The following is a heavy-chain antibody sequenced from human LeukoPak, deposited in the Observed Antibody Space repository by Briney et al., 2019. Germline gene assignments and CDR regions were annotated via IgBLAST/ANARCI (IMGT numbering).Heavy chain of an antibody. CDR2: VNWNSDRK. CDR1: GFTFDDYA. J-gene: IGHJ4*02. V-gene: IGHV3-9*01. Sequence: GGSLRRTCAASGFTFDDYAMHWVRQAPGKGLEWVSGVNWNSDRKGYAGSVKGRFTVSRDNARKYVFLQMNSLRVEDTAIYYCAKGKSGWFSGADYWGQGTLVTVSS. CDR3: AKGKSGWFSGADY. D-gene: IGHD6-19*01.